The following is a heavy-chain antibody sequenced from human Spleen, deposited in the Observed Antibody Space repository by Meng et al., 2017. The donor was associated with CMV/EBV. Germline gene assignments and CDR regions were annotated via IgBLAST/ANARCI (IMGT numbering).Heavy chain of an antibody. Sequence: SGYSFHSYWIAWVRQMPGKGLEWMGIIYPGDSDTTYSPSFQGQVTISADKSISTTYLQWSSLKASDTAMYYCARQLDTRTWDNWFDPWGQGTLVTVSS. J-gene: IGHJ5*02. CDR3: ARQLDTRTWDNWFDP. CDR1: GYSFHSYW. V-gene: IGHV5-51*01. CDR2: IYPGDSDT. D-gene: IGHD2-2*01.